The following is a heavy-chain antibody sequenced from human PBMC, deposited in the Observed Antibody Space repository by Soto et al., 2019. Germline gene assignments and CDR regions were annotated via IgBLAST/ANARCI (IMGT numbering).Heavy chain of an antibody. CDR3: AKLGRMILPHRRYGMDV. CDR2: ISGSGGST. CDR1: GFTFSSYA. V-gene: IGHV3-23*01. Sequence: GGSLRLSCAASGFTFSSYAMSWVRQAPGKGLEWVSAISGSGGSTYYADSVKGRFTISRDNSKNTLYLQMNSLRAEDTAVYYCAKLGRMILPHRRYGMDVWGQGTTVTVSS. D-gene: IGHD2-15*01. J-gene: IGHJ6*02.